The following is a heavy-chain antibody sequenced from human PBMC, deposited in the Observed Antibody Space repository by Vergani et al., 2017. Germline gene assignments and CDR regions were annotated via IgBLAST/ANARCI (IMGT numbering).Heavy chain of an antibody. D-gene: IGHD3-10*01. V-gene: IGHV4-34*01. CDR2: IIHSGST. CDR1: GGSFSGYY. CDR3: ARGKYYYGSGSYWYYYGMDV. Sequence: QVQLQQWGAGLLKPSETLSLTCAVYGGSFSGYYWSWIRQPPGKGLEWIGEIIHSGSTNYNPSLKSRVTISVDTSKNQFSLKLSSVTAADTAVYYCARGKYYYGSGSYWYYYGMDVWGQGTTVTVSS. J-gene: IGHJ6*02.